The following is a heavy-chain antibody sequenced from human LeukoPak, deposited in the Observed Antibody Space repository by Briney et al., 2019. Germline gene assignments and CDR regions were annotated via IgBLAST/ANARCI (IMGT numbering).Heavy chain of an antibody. CDR1: GFIFSNYW. V-gene: IGHV3-74*01. J-gene: IGHJ4*02. CDR2: IKTDGTTT. Sequence: GGSLRLSCAASGFIFSNYWMHWVRQVPGKGLVWVSRIKTDGTTTNYADPVQGRFTISRDNAKNMLYLQMNSLRAEDTAVYYCARGASSGYRIDYWGQGTLVTVSS. CDR3: ARGASSGYRIDY. D-gene: IGHD3-16*02.